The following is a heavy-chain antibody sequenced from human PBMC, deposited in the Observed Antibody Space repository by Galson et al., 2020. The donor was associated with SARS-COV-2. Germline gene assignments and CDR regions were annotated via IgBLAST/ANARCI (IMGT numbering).Heavy chain of an antibody. CDR3: ARSDWLFSHYYGMDV. V-gene: IGHV3-23*01. CDR1: GFTFRSYA. Sequence: GGSLRLSCVAAGFTFRSYAMSWVRQAPGKGLEWVSSISGTIYTTNYADSVKGRFTISRDDSKNTLYLQMNSLRAGDTGIYYCARSDWLFSHYYGMDVWGQGTKVTVSS. CDR2: ISGTIYTT. J-gene: IGHJ6*02. D-gene: IGHD2-21*01.